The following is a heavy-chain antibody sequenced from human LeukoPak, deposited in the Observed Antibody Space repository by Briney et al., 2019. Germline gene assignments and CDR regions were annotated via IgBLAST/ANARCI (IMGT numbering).Heavy chain of an antibody. V-gene: IGHV3-23*01. CDR2: ISGSGGST. CDR1: GFTFSSYA. Sequence: GGSLRLSCAASGFTFSSYAISWVRQAPGKGLEWVSAISGSGGSTYYADSVKGRFTISRDNSKNTLYLQMNSLRAEDTAVYYCAKDPQESGTGSYWGQGTLVTVSS. J-gene: IGHJ4*02. CDR3: AKDPQESGTGSY. D-gene: IGHD7-27*01.